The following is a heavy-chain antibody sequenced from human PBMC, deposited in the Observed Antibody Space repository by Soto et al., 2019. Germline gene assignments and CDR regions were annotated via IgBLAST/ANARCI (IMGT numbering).Heavy chain of an antibody. D-gene: IGHD2-15*01. J-gene: IGHJ5*02. V-gene: IGHV1-69*02. Sequence: QVQLVQSGAEVKKPGSSVKVSCKASGGTFSSYTISWVRQAPGQGLEWMGRIIPILGIANYEQKFQGRVTITADKSTSTAYLELSSLRSEDTAVYYWARAVVAATYTWFDPWGQGTLVTVSS. CDR2: IIPILGIA. CDR1: GGTFSSYT. CDR3: ARAVVAATYTWFDP.